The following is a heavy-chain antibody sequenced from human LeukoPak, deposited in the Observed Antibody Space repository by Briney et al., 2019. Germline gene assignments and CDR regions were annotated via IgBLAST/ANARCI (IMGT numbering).Heavy chain of an antibody. V-gene: IGHV3-11*04. CDR2: ISSSGKTI. CDR1: GFTFSAYY. D-gene: IGHD3-22*01. CDR3: ARDDDYYDSSGYYYDYFDY. Sequence: GGSLRLSCAASGFTFSAYYMTWIRQAPGKGLEWVSYISSSGKTIYYADSLKGRFTISRDNAKNSLYLQMNSLRAEDTAVYYCARDDDYYDSSGYYYDYFDYWGQGTLVTVSS. J-gene: IGHJ4*02.